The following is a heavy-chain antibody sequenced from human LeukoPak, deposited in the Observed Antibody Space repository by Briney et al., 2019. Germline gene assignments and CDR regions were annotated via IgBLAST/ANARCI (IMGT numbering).Heavy chain of an antibody. J-gene: IGHJ4*02. D-gene: IGHD5-24*01. Sequence: ASVKVSCKASGYSFTSHYMHWVRQAPGQGLEWMGLINPRGTSTIYAEKFQGRIIMTRDMSTTTDYMELRSLRSDDTALYYCARIAEMHLQYYSDYWGQGTLVTVSS. CDR2: INPRGTST. CDR1: GYSFTSHY. V-gene: IGHV1-46*01. CDR3: ARIAEMHLQYYSDY.